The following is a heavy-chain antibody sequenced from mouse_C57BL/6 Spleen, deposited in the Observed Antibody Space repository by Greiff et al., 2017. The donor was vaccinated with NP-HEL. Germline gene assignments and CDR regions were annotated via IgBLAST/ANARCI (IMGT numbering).Heavy chain of an antibody. V-gene: IGHV5-9*01. J-gene: IGHJ3*01. CDR2: ISGGGGNT. Sequence: EVQLVESGGGLVKPGGSLKLSCAASGFTFSSYTMSWVRQTPEKRLEWVATISGGGGNTYYPDSVKGRFTISRDNAKNTLYLQMSSLRSEDTALYYCASPLYDVNLAWFAYWGQGTLVTVSA. D-gene: IGHD2-1*01. CDR3: ASPLYDVNLAWFAY. CDR1: GFTFSSYT.